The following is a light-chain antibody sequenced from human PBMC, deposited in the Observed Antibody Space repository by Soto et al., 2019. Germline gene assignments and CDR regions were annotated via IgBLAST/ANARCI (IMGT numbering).Light chain of an antibody. CDR2: WAS. CDR3: QQYYSSPQT. V-gene: IGKV4-1*01. CDR1: RSVLHSSNNKNY. J-gene: IGKJ1*01. Sequence: DIVMTQSPDSLAVSLGERATINCGSSRSVLHSSNNKNYLAWYQQKPGQPPKLLIYWASTRESGVPDRFSGSGSGTDFTLTISSLQAEDVAVYYCQQYYSSPQTFGQGTKVEVK.